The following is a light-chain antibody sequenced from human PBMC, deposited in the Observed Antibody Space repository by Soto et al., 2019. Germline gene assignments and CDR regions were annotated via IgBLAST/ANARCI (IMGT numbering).Light chain of an antibody. J-gene: IGKJ1*01. CDR3: QQYGSSGT. V-gene: IGKV3-20*01. CDR1: QSVSNNY. Sequence: LSLAPGEKATLSCMASQSVSNNYLAWYQQKPGQAPRLLIYGASNRATGIPDRFSGSGSGTDFTLTISRLEPEDFAVYYCQQYGSSGTFGQGTKVEIK. CDR2: GAS.